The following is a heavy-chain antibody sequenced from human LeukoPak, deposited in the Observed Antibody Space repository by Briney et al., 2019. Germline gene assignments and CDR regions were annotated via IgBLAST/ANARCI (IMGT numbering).Heavy chain of an antibody. Sequence: GGSLRLSCAASGFTFSSYGMHWVRQAPGKGLEWVAFIQFDGSSAYYADSVKGRFTFSRDNSKNTLYLQMNSLTAEDTAVYYCTKGASYHFDYWGQGTLVTVSS. CDR3: TKGASYHFDY. V-gene: IGHV3-30*02. D-gene: IGHD3-16*02. J-gene: IGHJ4*02. CDR1: GFTFSSYG. CDR2: IQFDGSSA.